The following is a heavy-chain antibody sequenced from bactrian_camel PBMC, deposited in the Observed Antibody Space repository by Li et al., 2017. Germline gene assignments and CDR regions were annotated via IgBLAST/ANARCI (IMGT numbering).Heavy chain of an antibody. V-gene: IGHV3S7*01. Sequence: HVQLVESGGGLVQPGDSLGLSCAVSGFTSSRAYMSWVRQAPGKGLEWVSSIYTDGSGPYYAESVKGRLTMSSDNAKNTVYLRMNSLKSEDTALYYCSMASGGWFGFWDYWGQGTQVTVS. CDR1: GFTSSRAY. CDR3: SMASGGWFGFWDY. D-gene: IGHD3*01. J-gene: IGHJ4*01. CDR2: IYTDGSGP.